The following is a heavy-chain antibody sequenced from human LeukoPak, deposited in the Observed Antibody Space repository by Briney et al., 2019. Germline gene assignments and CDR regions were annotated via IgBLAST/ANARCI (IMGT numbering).Heavy chain of an antibody. CDR2: ISGDGGST. V-gene: IGHV3-43*02. J-gene: IGHJ6*02. CDR3: AKDMSGYCSSTSCYDHYYGMDV. Sequence: GGSLRLSCAASGFTFDDYAMHWVRQAPGKGLEWVSLISGDGGSTYYADSVKGRFTISRDNSKNSLYLQMNSQRTEDTALYYCAKDMSGYCSSTSCYDHYYGMDVWGQGTTVTVSS. CDR1: GFTFDDYA. D-gene: IGHD2-2*01.